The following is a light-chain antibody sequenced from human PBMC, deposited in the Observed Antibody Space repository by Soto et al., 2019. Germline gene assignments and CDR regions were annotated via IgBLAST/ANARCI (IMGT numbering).Light chain of an antibody. CDR3: SSYASSYNLL. CDR2: EVS. Sequence: QSALTQPPSASGSPGQSVNISCTGTSSDVGGYNYVSWYRQHPGKAPRLMIYEVSKRPSGVPDRFSGSKSGITASLTVSGLKAADEADYYRSSYASSYNLLFGGGTKVTVL. V-gene: IGLV2-8*01. J-gene: IGLJ2*01. CDR1: SSDVGGYNY.